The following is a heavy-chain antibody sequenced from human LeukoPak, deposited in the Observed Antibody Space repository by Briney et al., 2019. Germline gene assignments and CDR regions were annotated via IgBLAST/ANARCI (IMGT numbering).Heavy chain of an antibody. CDR3: ASGRGNGVNWFDP. Sequence: SETLSLTCAVSGGSISSGGYSWSWIRQPPGKGLEWIGYIYHSGSTYYNPSLKSRVTISVDRSKNQFSLKLSSVTAADTAVYYCASGRGNGVNWFDPWGQGTLVTVSS. D-gene: IGHD2-8*01. CDR1: GGSISSGGYS. J-gene: IGHJ5*02. V-gene: IGHV4-30-2*01. CDR2: IYHSGST.